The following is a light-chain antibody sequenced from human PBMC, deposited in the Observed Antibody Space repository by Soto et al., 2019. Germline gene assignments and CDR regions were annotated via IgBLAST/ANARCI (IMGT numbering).Light chain of an antibody. CDR2: LNSDGSR. CDR3: QTWGVGISWV. J-gene: IGLJ3*02. V-gene: IGLV4-69*01. CDR1: SGHSNYA. Sequence: QPVLTQSPSASASLGASVKLTCTLSSGHSNYAIAWHQHQPEKGPRFLMTLNSDGSRNKGDEIPDRFSCSTSGAERYLTISSLQSEDEADYYCQTWGVGISWVFGGGTKLTVL.